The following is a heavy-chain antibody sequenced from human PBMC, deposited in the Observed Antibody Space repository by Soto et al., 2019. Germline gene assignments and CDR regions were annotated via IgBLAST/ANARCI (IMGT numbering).Heavy chain of an antibody. CDR1: GGSISSGGYY. J-gene: IGHJ6*03. D-gene: IGHD1-1*01. Sequence: QVQLQESGPGLVKPSQTLSLTCTVSGGSISSGGYYWSWIRQHPGKGLEWIGYIYYSGSTYYNPSLKSLVTISVDMSKNQFSLKLSSVTAADTAVYYCARGDRPRYYYYYYYMDVWGKGTTVTVSS. V-gene: IGHV4-31*01. CDR2: IYYSGST. CDR3: ARGDRPRYYYYYYYMDV.